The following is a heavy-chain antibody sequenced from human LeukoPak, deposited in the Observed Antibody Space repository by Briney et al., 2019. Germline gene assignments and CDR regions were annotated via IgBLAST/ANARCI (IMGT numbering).Heavy chain of an antibody. Sequence: SETLSLTCAVYGGSFSVYYWSWIRQPPGKGVEWIGEINHSGSTNYNPSLKSRVTISVDTSKNQFSLKLSSVTAADTAVYYCARGDYGGNTEYYFDYWGQGTLVTVSS. CDR1: GGSFSVYY. D-gene: IGHD4-23*01. CDR2: INHSGST. V-gene: IGHV4-34*01. J-gene: IGHJ4*02. CDR3: ARGDYGGNTEYYFDY.